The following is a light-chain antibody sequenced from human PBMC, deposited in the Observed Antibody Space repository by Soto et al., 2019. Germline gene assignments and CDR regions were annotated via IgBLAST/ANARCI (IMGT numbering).Light chain of an antibody. V-gene: IGKV3-20*01. J-gene: IGKJ1*01. CDR1: QSVTSNY. CDR2: GIS. Sequence: EIVMTQSPDTLSVSPGERATLSCRASQSVTSNYLAWHQQKPGQAPRLLIYGISTRATGVPDRFSGSGSGTDFTLTISRLEPEDFAVYYCQQYTDWPLTFGQGTKGDI. CDR3: QQYTDWPLT.